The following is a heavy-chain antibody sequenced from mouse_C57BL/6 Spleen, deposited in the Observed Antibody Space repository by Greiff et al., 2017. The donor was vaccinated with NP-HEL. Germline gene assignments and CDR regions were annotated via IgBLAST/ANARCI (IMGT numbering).Heavy chain of an antibody. Sequence: QVQLQESGAELAKPGASVKLSCKASGYTFTSYCMHWVKQRPGQGLEWIGYINPCSGYTKYNQKFKDKATLTADKSSSTGYVQLSSLTYEDSAVYFCERGGSSDGDLDYWGQGTTLTVSS. CDR1: GYTFTSYC. V-gene: IGHV1-7*01. J-gene: IGHJ2*01. CDR3: ERGGSSDGDLDY. D-gene: IGHD1-1*01. CDR2: INPCSGYT.